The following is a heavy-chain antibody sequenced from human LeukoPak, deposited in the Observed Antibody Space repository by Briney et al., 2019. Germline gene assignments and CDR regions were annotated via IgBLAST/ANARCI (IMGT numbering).Heavy chain of an antibody. Sequence: GASVKVSCKASGYTFTSYDINWVRQATGQGLGWMGWMNPNSGNTGYAQKFQGRVTITRNTSISTAYMELSSLRSEDTAVYYCARAQSIAAARVLGYWGQGTLVTVSS. D-gene: IGHD6-13*01. CDR2: MNPNSGNT. V-gene: IGHV1-8*03. CDR1: GYTFTSYD. CDR3: ARAQSIAAARVLGY. J-gene: IGHJ4*02.